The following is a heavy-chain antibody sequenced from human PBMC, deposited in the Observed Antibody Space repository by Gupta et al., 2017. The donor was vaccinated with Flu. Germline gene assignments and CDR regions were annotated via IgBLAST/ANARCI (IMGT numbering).Heavy chain of an antibody. CDR1: GDSISSGFY. CDR3: ARAASYYDSSGYFVY. Sequence: QVQLQESGPGRLKPSETLSLTCAVSGDSISSGFYWCWIRQSPGKGLEWIGSAYHSAITYYNPSLLSRATISVDTSKNQFSLSLSSVTAADTAVYYCARAASYYDSSGYFVYWGQGTLVTVSS. V-gene: IGHV4-38-2*01. CDR2: AYHSAIT. J-gene: IGHJ4*02. D-gene: IGHD3-22*01.